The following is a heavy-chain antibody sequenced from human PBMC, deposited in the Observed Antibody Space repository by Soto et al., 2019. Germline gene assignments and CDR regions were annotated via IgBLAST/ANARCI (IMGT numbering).Heavy chain of an antibody. V-gene: IGHV3-21*01. CDR2: ISSTSTYT. CDR1: GFTFRSYA. D-gene: IGHD6-19*01. J-gene: IGHJ4*02. Sequence: GGSLRLSCAASGFTFRSYAMNWVRQTQEKGLEWVSSISSTSTYTHYADSVKGRFTISRDNANNSLFLQMNSLRAEDTAIYYCARDLALAGNYWGQGALVTGSP. CDR3: ARDLALAGNY.